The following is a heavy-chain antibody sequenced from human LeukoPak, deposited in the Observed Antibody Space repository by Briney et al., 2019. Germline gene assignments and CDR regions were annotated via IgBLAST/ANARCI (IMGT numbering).Heavy chain of an antibody. Sequence: PSGTLSLTCGVTGGSISGSNWWSWVRQPPGKGLEWIGYIYYTGSTNYNPSLKSRVTISVDTSKNQFSLKLSSVTAADTAVFYCAILPRSSGTPSEYFQHWGQGTLVTVSS. V-gene: IGHV4-4*02. CDR3: AILPRSSGTPSEYFQH. CDR1: GGSISGSNW. D-gene: IGHD6-19*01. CDR2: IYYTGST. J-gene: IGHJ1*01.